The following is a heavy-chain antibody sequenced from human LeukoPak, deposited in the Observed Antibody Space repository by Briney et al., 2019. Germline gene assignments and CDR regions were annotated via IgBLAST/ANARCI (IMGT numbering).Heavy chain of an antibody. CDR1: GGSINEYD. V-gene: IGHV4-59*01. D-gene: IGHD6-25*01. J-gene: IGHJ5*02. CDR3: ACGFKWFDP. Sequence: SETLSLTCTVSGGSINEYDWSWIRQPPGEGLELIGYTDYSGSTNYNPSLKSRVTISEDTSKNQFSLKLTSVTAADTAVYYCACGFKWFDPWGQGILVTVSS. CDR2: TDYSGST.